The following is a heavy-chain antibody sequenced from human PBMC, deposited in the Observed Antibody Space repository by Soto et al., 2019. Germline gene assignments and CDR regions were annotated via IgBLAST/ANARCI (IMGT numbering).Heavy chain of an antibody. J-gene: IGHJ6*02. CDR2: INTDRSTT. V-gene: IGHV3-74*01. D-gene: IGHD3-16*02. CDR3: ARGIYLKYGLDV. Sequence: EVQLVESGGGLVQPGGSLRLSCAASEFTFNNYWMHWVRQVPGKGLEWVSRINTDRSTTNYAHSVMGRFTISRDNADNTVYLQMNSLRAEDTAVYYCARGIYLKYGLDVWGQGATVTVSS. CDR1: EFTFNNYW.